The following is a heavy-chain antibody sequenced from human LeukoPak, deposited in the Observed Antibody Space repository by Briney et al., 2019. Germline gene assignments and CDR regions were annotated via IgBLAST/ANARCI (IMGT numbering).Heavy chain of an antibody. D-gene: IGHD3-22*01. J-gene: IGHJ4*02. V-gene: IGHV4-39*07. CDR3: ARGYYYDSSGPYFDY. Sequence: SETLSLTCTVSGGSISSSGYYWGWIRQPPGKGLEWIGSMYYSGSTYYNPSLKSRVTISVDTSKNQFSLKLSSVTAADTAVYYCARGYYYDSSGPYFDYWGQGTLVTVSS. CDR2: MYYSGST. CDR1: GGSISSSGYY.